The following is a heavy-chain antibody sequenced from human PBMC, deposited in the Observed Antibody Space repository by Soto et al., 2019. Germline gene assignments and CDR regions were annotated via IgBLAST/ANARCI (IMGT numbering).Heavy chain of an antibody. V-gene: IGHV3-11*05. Sequence: QVQLVESGGDLVNTGGSLRLSCAASGFPFSAYYMSWIRQAPGKGLEWVSSIGTSSSYTDYADSVKGRFTISRDNAKNSLYLQMNSLRVEDTAVYYCARRRPIGYYNHWGQGTLVTVSA. CDR2: IGTSSSYT. CDR1: GFPFSAYY. CDR3: ARRRPIGYYNH. J-gene: IGHJ4*02. D-gene: IGHD3-22*01.